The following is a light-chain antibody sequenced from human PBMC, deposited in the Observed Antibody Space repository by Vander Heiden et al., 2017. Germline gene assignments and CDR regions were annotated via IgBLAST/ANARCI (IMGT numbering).Light chain of an antibody. Sequence: DIQLTPSPSLLSAFVGDRVTITCRASQGINTYLAWYQQKPGKAPKVLIYAASTLQSGVPSRFSGSGSGTEFSLTISSLHPEDFATYYCQQVHSNPRSFGQGTKLEIK. J-gene: IGKJ2*01. V-gene: IGKV1-9*01. CDR1: QGINTY. CDR3: QQVHSNPRS. CDR2: AAS.